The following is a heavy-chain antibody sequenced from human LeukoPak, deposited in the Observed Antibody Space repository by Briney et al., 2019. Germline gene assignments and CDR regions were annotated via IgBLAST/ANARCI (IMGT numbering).Heavy chain of an antibody. V-gene: IGHV4-4*02. CDR3: ARGMTKRSDY. J-gene: IGHJ4*02. CDR2: INHSGST. D-gene: IGHD4-11*01. CDR1: GDSINSLDL. Sequence: SGTLSLTCTVSGDSINSLDLWSWVRQPPGKGLEWIGGINHSGSTNYNPSLKSRVTISVDTSKNQFSLKLSSVTAADTAVYYCARGMTKRSDYWGQGTLVTVSS.